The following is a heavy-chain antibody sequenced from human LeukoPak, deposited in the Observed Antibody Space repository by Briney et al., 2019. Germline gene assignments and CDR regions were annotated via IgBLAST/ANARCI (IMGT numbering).Heavy chain of an antibody. J-gene: IGHJ3*02. CDR2: ISGSGGST. D-gene: IGHD3-3*01. CDR1: GFTFSSYA. Sequence: GGSLRPSCAASGFTFSSYAMSWVRQAPGKGLEWVSAISGSGGSTYYADSVKGRFTISRDNSKNTLYLQMNSLRAEDTAVYYCATAMAYDAAFDIWGQGTMVTVSS. V-gene: IGHV3-23*01. CDR3: ATAMAYDAAFDI.